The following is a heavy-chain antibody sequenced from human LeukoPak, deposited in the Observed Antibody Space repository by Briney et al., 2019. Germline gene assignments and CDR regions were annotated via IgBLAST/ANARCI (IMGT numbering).Heavy chain of an antibody. J-gene: IGHJ4*02. Sequence: PGGSLRLSXAASGFTFSRYTMNWVRQAPGKGLEWVSSISSSSSYIYYADSVKGRFTISRDNAKNSLYLQMNSLRAEDTAVYYCARSTAYYYDSSGYYPFDDWGQGTPVTVSS. D-gene: IGHD3-22*01. CDR2: ISSSSSYI. CDR1: GFTFSRYT. CDR3: ARSTAYYYDSSGYYPFDD. V-gene: IGHV3-21*01.